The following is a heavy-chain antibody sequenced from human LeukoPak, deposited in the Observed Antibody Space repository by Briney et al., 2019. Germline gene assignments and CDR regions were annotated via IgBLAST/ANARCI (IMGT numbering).Heavy chain of an antibody. D-gene: IGHD3-3*01. V-gene: IGHV4-34*01. CDR1: GGSFSGYY. CDR2: INHSGST. J-gene: IGHJ4*02. Sequence: PSETLSLTCAVYGGSFSGYYWSGIRQPPGKGLEWIGEINHSGSTNYNPSLKSRVTISVDTSKNQFSLKLSSVTAADTAVYYCARGGDFWSGYYRSYYFDYWGQGTLVTVSS. CDR3: ARGGDFWSGYYRSYYFDY.